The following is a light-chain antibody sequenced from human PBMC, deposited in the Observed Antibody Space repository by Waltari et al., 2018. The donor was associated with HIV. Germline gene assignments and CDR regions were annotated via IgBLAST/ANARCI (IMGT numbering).Light chain of an antibody. CDR2: EVI. V-gene: IGLV2-8*01. J-gene: IGLJ2*01. CDR3: SSFAGTNNLV. CDR1: SSDVGGYDY. Sequence: QSALTQPPSASGSPGQSVTIACTGTSSDVGGYDYVSWYQQHPGKAPKLMIDEVIKRPSGVPDRFSGSKSGNTASLTVSGLQAEDEADYYCSSFAGTNNLVFGGGTKLTVL.